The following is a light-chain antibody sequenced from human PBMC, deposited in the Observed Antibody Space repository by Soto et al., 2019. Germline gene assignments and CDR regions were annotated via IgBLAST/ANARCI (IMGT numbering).Light chain of an antibody. J-gene: IGKJ1*01. CDR2: KAS. V-gene: IGKV1-5*03. Sequence: IEVTQAPCTLSASVGDRVTITCRASQSISVWLAWYQQKPGRAPKLLVYKASTLESGVPSRFSGSGSETEFTLTISGLQPDDFATYYCQQYHTDETFAQRTKVDI. CDR1: QSISVW. CDR3: QQYHTDET.